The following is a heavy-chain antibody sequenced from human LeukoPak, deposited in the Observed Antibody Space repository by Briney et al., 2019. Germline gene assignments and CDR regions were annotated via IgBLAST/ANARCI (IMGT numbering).Heavy chain of an antibody. CDR1: GGSISSSSYY. Sequence: PSETLSLTCTVSGGSISSSSYYWGWIRQPPGKGLGWIGSIYYSGSTYYNPSLKSRVTISVDTSKNQFSLKLSSVTAADTAVYYCARQSWGSYYFDYWGQGTLVTVSS. CDR2: IYYSGST. V-gene: IGHV4-39*01. D-gene: IGHD7-27*01. CDR3: ARQSWGSYYFDY. J-gene: IGHJ4*02.